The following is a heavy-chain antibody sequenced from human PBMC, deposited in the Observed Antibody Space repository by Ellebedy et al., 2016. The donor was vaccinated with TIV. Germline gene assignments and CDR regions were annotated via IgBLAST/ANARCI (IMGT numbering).Heavy chain of an antibody. D-gene: IGHD1-26*01. Sequence: GESLKISCKGRGYRFSSHWIGWVRQVPGKGLEWVGRIDPGDPTGSYTTYSPSFQGHVTISFDKSITTAYLQWSSLKASDTAMYYCARHELGSNAAFDYWGQGTLVTVSS. CDR3: ARHELGSNAAFDY. CDR2: IDPGDPTGSYT. V-gene: IGHV5-10-1*01. J-gene: IGHJ4*02. CDR1: GYRFSSHW.